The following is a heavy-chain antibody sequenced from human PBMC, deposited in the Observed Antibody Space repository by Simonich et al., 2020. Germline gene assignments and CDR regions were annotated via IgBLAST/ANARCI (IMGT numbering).Heavy chain of an antibody. Sequence: QVQLVQSGAEVKKPGASVKVSCKASGYTFTGYYMHWVRQAPGQGLEWTGWINPNSGGTNYAQKLQGRVTMTRDTSISTAYMELSRLRSDDTAVYYCARGALTGDYYYMDVWGKGTTVTVSS. J-gene: IGHJ6*03. D-gene: IGHD7-27*01. V-gene: IGHV1-2*02. CDR2: INPNSGGT. CDR3: ARGALTGDYYYMDV. CDR1: GYTFTGYY.